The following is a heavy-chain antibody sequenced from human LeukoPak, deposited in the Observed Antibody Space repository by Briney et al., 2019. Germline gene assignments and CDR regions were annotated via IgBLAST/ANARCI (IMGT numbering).Heavy chain of an antibody. V-gene: IGHV3-30-3*01. CDR1: GFTFSSYA. J-gene: IGHJ4*02. CDR3: ARDRGYDFIDY. CDR2: ISYDGSNK. D-gene: IGHD5-12*01. Sequence: GGSLRLSCAASGFTFSSYAMHWVRQAPGKGLEWVAVISYDGSNKYYADSVKGRFTISRDNSKNTLYLQVNSLRAEDTAVYYCARDRGYDFIDYWGQGTLVTVSS.